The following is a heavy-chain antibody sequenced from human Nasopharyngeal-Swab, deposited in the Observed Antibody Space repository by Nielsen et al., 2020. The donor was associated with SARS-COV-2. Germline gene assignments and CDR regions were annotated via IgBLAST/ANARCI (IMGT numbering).Heavy chain of an antibody. V-gene: IGHV2-70*01. CDR2: IDWDDDK. Sequence: WIRQPPGKTLEWLALIDWDDDKYYSTSLKTRLTISKDTSKNQVVLTMTNMDPVDTATYYCARTRKLRTGGFDYWGQGTLVTVSS. D-gene: IGHD1-26*01. CDR3: ARTRKLRTGGFDY. J-gene: IGHJ4*02.